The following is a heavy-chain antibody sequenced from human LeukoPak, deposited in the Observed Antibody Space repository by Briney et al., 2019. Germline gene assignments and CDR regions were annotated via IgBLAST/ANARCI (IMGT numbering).Heavy chain of an antibody. CDR3: ARNPPEYYSSDY. CDR2: ISAYSGNT. CDR1: GYTFTSYG. D-gene: IGHD3-16*01. V-gene: IGHV1-18*01. J-gene: IGHJ4*02. Sequence: ASVKVSCKASGYTFTSYGISWVRQAPGQGLEWMGWISAYSGNTNYAQKLQGRVTMTTDTSTSTAYMELRSLRSDDTAVYYCARNPPEYYSSDYWGQGTLVTVSS.